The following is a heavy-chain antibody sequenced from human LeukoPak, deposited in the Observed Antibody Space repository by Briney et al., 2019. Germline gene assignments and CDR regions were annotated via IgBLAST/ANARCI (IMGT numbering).Heavy chain of an antibody. CDR1: GGSFSGYY. CDR3: ARLAPSYDSSGYSYYYYYYYMDV. D-gene: IGHD3-22*01. V-gene: IGHV4-34*01. J-gene: IGHJ6*03. Sequence: KASETLSLTCAVYGGSFSGYYWSWIRQPPGKGLEWIGEINHSGSTNYNPSLKSRVTISVDTSKNQFSLKLSSVTAADTAVYYCARLAPSYDSSGYSYYYYYYYMDVWGKGTTVTVSS. CDR2: INHSGST.